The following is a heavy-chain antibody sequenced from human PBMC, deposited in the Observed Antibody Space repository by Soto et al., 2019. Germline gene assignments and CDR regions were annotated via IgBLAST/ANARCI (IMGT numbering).Heavy chain of an antibody. CDR3: ARAFFDLNFYYYYYMDV. CDR2: IKQDGSEK. CDR1: GFTFSSNW. Sequence: GGSLRLSCAPSGFTFSSNWMSWARQAPGRGLEWVANIKQDGSEKYYVDSVKGRFTISRDNAKNSLYLQMNSLRAEDTAVYYCARAFFDLNFYYYYYMDVWGKGTTVTVSS. J-gene: IGHJ6*03. D-gene: IGHD1-20*01. V-gene: IGHV3-7*01.